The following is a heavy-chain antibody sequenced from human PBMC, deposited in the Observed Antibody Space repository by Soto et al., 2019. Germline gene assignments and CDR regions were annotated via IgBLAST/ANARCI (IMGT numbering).Heavy chain of an antibody. CDR2: ISYDGSNK. D-gene: IGHD5-18*01. CDR3: PKERPAAIPNAYYYYRMDV. J-gene: IGHJ6*02. V-gene: IGHV3-30*18. Sequence: PGGSLRLSCAASGVTFSSYGMHWVRQAPGKGLEGVGVISYDGSNKHYADSVTGRFTISRDHSKNTLYLQMNSLGAADTAVYYCPKERPAAIPNAYYYYRMDVWGQGTTVTAP. CDR1: GVTFSSYG.